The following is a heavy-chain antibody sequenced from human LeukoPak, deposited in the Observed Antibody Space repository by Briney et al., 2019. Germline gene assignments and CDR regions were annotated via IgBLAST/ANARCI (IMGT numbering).Heavy chain of an antibody. CDR3: ARDPQPTLSYGY. J-gene: IGHJ4*02. D-gene: IGHD2/OR15-2a*01. V-gene: IGHV1-69*05. CDR2: IIPIFGTA. Sequence: SVKVSCKASGGTFSSYAISWVRQAPGQGLEWMGRIIPIFGTANYAQKFQGRVTITTDGSTSTAYMELSSLRSEDTAVYYCARDPQPTLSYGYWGQGTLVTVSS. CDR1: GGTFSSYA.